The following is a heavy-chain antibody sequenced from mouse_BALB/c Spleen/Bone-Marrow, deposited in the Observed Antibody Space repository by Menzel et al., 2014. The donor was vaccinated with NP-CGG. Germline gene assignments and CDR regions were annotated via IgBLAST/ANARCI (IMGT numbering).Heavy chain of an antibody. V-gene: IGHV5-6-3*01. D-gene: IGHD1-1*01. Sequence: EVKLVESGGGLVQPGGSLKLSCAASGFTFSSHGMSWVRQTPDKRLELVATINSNGGSTYYPDSVKGRFTISRDNAKNTLYLQMSSLKSEDTAMYYCARDYYGSSFAMDYWGQGTSVTVSS. CDR2: INSNGGST. J-gene: IGHJ4*01. CDR1: GFTFSSHG. CDR3: ARDYYGSSFAMDY.